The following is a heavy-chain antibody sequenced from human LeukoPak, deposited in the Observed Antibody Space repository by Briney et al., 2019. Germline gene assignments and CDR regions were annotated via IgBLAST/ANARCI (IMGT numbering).Heavy chain of an antibody. CDR1: GLTFSSYG. J-gene: IGHJ4*02. CDR2: ISYDGSNK. V-gene: IGHV3-30*18. CDR3: AKVSPLFDY. Sequence: GGSLRLSCAASGLTFSSYGMHWVRQAPGKGLEWVAVISYDGSNKYYADSVKGRFTISRDNSKNTLYLQMNSLRAEDTAVYYCAKVSPLFDYWGQGTLVTVSS.